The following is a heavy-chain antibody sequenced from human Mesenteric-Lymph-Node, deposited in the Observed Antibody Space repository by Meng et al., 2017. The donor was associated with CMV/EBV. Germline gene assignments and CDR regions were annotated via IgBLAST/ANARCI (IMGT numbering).Heavy chain of an antibody. J-gene: IGHJ6*02. CDR3: TTAPNYYGMDV. CDR1: GFTFSNAW. Sequence: GESLKISCPASGFTFSNAWMSWVRQAPGKGLEWVGRIKSKTDGGTTDYAAPVKGRFTISRDDSKNTLYLQMNSLKTEDTAVYYCTTAPNYYGMDVWGQGTTVTVSS. V-gene: IGHV3-15*01. CDR2: IKSKTDGGTT.